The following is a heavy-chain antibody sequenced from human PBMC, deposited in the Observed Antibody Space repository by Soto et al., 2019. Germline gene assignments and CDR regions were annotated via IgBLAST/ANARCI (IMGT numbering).Heavy chain of an antibody. Sequence: ASVKVSCKASGFTFSTYVIHWVRQAPGQGLEWMGWINPGNGNTKYSQKFQNRVTVTWDTSATTAYVELSSLRSEDTALYYCARDFIPTPGALFGYWGQGTLVTVSS. CDR1: GFTFSTYV. V-gene: IGHV1-3*01. CDR2: INPGNGNT. D-gene: IGHD6-13*01. CDR3: ARDFIPTPGALFGY. J-gene: IGHJ4*02.